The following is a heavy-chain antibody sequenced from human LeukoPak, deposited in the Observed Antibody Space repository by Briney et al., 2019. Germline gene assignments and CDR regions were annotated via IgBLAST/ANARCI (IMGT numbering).Heavy chain of an antibody. Sequence: SETLSLTCAVYGGSFSGYYWSWIRQPPGKGLEWIGEINHSGSTNYNPSLKSRVTISVDTSKNQFSLKLSSVTDADTAVYYCWGRGTVTPWDWFDLWGQGTLVTVSS. J-gene: IGHJ5*02. V-gene: IGHV4-34*01. CDR2: INHSGST. CDR1: GGSFSGYY. CDR3: WGRGTVTPWDWFDL. D-gene: IGHD4-17*01.